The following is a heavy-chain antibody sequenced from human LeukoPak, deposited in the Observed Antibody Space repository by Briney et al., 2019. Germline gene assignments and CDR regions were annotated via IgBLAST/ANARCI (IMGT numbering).Heavy chain of an antibody. V-gene: IGHV3-23*01. CDR1: GFTFGSYA. CDR2: ISGSGGST. CDR3: AKDKNSGWYFFDY. D-gene: IGHD6-19*01. J-gene: IGHJ4*02. Sequence: GGSLRLSCAASGFTFGSYAMSWVRQAPGKGLEWGSAISGSGGSTHYADSVKGRFTISRDNSKNTLYLQMNNLRAEDTAVYYCAKDKNSGWYFFDYWGQGTLVTVSS.